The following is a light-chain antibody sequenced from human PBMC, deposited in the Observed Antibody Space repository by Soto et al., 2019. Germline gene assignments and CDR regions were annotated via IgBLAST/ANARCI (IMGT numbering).Light chain of an antibody. V-gene: IGKV3-20*01. CDR1: QSVTNNY. J-gene: IGKJ1*01. CDR2: GAS. Sequence: EIVLTQSPDILSLSPGERATLSCRASQSVTNNYLAWYQQKPGQAPRLLIYGASSRATGIPDRFSGSGSGTDFTLTINRLEPEDFAVYYCQQYGSSPRTFGQGTKVEIK. CDR3: QQYGSSPRT.